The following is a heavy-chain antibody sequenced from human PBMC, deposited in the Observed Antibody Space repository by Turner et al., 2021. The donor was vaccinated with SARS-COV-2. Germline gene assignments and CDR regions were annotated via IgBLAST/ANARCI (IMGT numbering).Heavy chain of an antibody. J-gene: IGHJ4*02. V-gene: IGHV4-39*01. D-gene: IGHD3-16*01. CDR2: IKYSEKM. CDR1: GGSITANNFINNF. CDR3: ATYQPGEQLGESSQDY. Sequence: QLQLQESGPGLVKPSETLSLTCTVSGGSITANNFINNFWAWNRQSTGKGLEWIGSIKYSEKMYQNTYLRGRTDFYVDPDKKQFTLGLTSVNDADTAVYSGATYQPGEQLGESSQDYWGRGTLVTVSS.